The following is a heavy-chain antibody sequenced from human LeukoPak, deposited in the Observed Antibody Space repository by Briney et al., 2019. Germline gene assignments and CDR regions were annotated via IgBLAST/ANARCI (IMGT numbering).Heavy chain of an antibody. CDR2: ILPLFRTA. D-gene: IGHD2-15*01. J-gene: IGHJ4*02. V-gene: IGHV1-69*01. CDR1: GGTFSSYA. CDR3: AAYCSGGSCHGVFDY. Sequence: SVKLSCKASGGTFSSYANSWVLQPSVQGLEWMGGILPLFRTATYAQKFQGRVTITVHESTSTAYVELSSLRSEDTAVYYCAAYCSGGSCHGVFDYWGQGTLVTVSS.